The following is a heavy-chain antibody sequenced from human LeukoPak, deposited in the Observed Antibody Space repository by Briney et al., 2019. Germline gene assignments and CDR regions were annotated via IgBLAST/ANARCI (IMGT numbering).Heavy chain of an antibody. CDR3: ARDPSSSFDY. D-gene: IGHD6-6*01. Sequence: ASVKVSCKASGYSFTGYYMHWVRQAPGQGLEWMGRINPNSGGTDYAQKFQGRVRMTRDTSITTGYMELSSLRSDDTAVYYCARDPSSSFDYWGQGTLVTVSS. CDR2: INPNSGGT. CDR1: GYSFTGYY. V-gene: IGHV1-2*06. J-gene: IGHJ4*02.